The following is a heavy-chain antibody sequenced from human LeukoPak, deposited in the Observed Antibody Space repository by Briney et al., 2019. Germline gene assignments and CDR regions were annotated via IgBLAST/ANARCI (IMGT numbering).Heavy chain of an antibody. J-gene: IGHJ4*02. V-gene: IGHV4-34*01. D-gene: IGHD3-10*01. CDR2: INHSGST. CDR3: AGKAYGSGSYAYFDY. Sequence: ASETLSLTCAVYGGSFSGYYWSWIRQPPGKGLEWIGEINHSGSTNYNPSLKSRVTMSVDTSKNQFSLRLSSVTAADTAVYYCAGKAYGSGSYAYFDYWGQGTLVTVSS. CDR1: GGSFSGYY.